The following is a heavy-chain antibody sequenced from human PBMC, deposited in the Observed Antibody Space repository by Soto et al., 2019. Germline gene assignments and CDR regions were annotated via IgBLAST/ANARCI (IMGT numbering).Heavy chain of an antibody. CDR3: ARDPHGGSFDY. J-gene: IGHJ4*02. CDR2: INVDGSSS. V-gene: IGHV3-74*01. CDR1: GFTFSRYW. D-gene: IGHD3-16*01. Sequence: LRLSCVASGFTFSRYWMHWIRQAPGKGPVWVSLINVDGSSSSYVDAVKGRFTISRDNAKNMLYLQMSSVTVEDTAVYYCARDPHGGSFDYWGQGTLVTVSS.